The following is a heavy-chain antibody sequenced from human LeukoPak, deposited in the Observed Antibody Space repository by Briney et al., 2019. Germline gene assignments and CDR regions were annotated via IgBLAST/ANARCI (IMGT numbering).Heavy chain of an antibody. J-gene: IGHJ4*02. V-gene: IGHV4-39*01. CDR1: GGSVSTITYY. CDR3: ARHPPVLRFLEWSDLDYFDY. D-gene: IGHD3-3*01. CDR2: IYYSGSI. Sequence: SETLSLTFAVSGGSVSTITYYWGWVRQSPEKGLEWIATIYYSGSIYYSPSLKSRLTISIDTSKNQISLKLNSVTAADTAVYYCARHPPVLRFLEWSDLDYFDYWGQGTLVTVSS.